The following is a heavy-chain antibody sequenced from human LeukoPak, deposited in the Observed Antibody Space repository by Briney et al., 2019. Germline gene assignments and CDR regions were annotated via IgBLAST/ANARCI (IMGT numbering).Heavy chain of an antibody. CDR3: ARHPYYYYYYMDV. Sequence: SETLSLTCTVSGGSISSYYWSWIRQPPGKGLEWIGYIYYNGNTIYNPSLKSRVTISVDTSNNQFSLKLISVTAADTAMYYCARHPYYYYYYMDVWGKGTTVTVSS. V-gene: IGHV4-59*08. CDR1: GGSISSYY. J-gene: IGHJ6*03. CDR2: IYYNGNT.